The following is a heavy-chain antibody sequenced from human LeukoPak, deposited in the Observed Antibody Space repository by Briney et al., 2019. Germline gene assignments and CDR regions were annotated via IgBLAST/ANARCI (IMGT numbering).Heavy chain of an antibody. CDR2: ISSASTYI. CDR1: GFTFSSYT. V-gene: IGHV3-21*01. Sequence: RRLACAASGFTFSSYTINWVRQAQGKGLEWVSSISSASTYIYFADSVQGRFTISRDNAKNSLYLQMNSLRADDTAVYYCAKGARGDTVTSIVGLNWFDPWGQGTLVTVSS. D-gene: IGHD4-17*01. J-gene: IGHJ5*02. CDR3: AKGARGDTVTSIVGLNWFDP.